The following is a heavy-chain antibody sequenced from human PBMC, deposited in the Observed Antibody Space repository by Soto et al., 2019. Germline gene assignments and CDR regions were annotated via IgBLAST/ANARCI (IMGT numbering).Heavy chain of an antibody. V-gene: IGHV1-8*01. CDR2: MNPNTGNT. D-gene: IGHD2-2*01. J-gene: IGHJ4*02. CDR1: GYTFTSYD. Sequence: QVQLVQSGAEVKKPGASVKVSCKASGYTFTSYDINWVRQATGQGLEWMGWMNPNTGNTDFAQKYQGQATTTRNTARSTADRELSSLRAEDTAAHHCARSGPERSSTTTSCRVLDDGGPGTLGAAAS. CDR3: ARSGPERSSTTTSCRVLDD.